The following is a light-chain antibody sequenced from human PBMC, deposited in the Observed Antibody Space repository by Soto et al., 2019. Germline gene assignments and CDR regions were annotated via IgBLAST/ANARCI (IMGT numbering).Light chain of an antibody. CDR3: QQYNSYSPT. CDR2: KAS. CDR1: QSISVW. V-gene: IGKV1-5*03. J-gene: IGKJ1*01. Sequence: DIQMTQSPSTLSASVGHRVTLTSRASQSISVWLAWYQQKAGKAPNLLIYKASRMESGVPSRFSGSGSETEFTLTISGLQPGDSATYYCQQYNSYSPTFGQGTKVDIK.